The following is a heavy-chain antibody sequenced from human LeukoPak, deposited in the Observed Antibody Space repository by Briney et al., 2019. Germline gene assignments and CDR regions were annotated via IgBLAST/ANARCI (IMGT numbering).Heavy chain of an antibody. Sequence: PGGSLRLSCAASGFTFSSYAMNWVRQAPGKGLEWVSLISGRGPSTYYADSVKGRFTVFRDNSKNTLYLQMNNLRAEDTAMYYCAKARCSNSDCYMPDWWGQGTLVTVSS. CDR3: AKARCSNSDCYMPDW. V-gene: IGHV3-23*01. D-gene: IGHD2-2*02. J-gene: IGHJ4*02. CDR1: GFTFSSYA. CDR2: ISGRGPST.